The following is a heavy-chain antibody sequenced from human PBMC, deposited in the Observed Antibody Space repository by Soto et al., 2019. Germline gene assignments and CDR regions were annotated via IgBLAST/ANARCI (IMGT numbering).Heavy chain of an antibody. D-gene: IGHD1-1*01. CDR2: ISYDGSNK. J-gene: IGHJ6*01. CDR1: GFTFSSYA. V-gene: IGHV3-30-3*01. CDR3: ARDHTNWNRRTYGMDV. Sequence: GGSLRLSCAASGFTFSSYAMHWVRQAPGKGLEWVAVISYDGSNKYYADSVKGRFTISRDNSKNTLYLQMNSLRAEDTAVYYCARDHTNWNRRTYGMDVWGQGTTVTVSS.